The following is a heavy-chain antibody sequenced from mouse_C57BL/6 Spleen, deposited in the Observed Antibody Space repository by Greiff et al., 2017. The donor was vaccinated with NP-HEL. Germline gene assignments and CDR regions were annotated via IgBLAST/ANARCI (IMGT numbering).Heavy chain of an antibody. CDR1: GYSFTDYN. V-gene: IGHV1-39*01. CDR3: ASGWDFDPAWFAY. D-gene: IGHD4-1*01. J-gene: IGHJ3*01. Sequence: VQLKESGPELVKPGASVKISCKASGYSFTDYNMNWVKQSNGKSLEWIGRIDTNSGGTKYNEKFKSKATLTVDKPSSTAYMQLSSLTSEDSAVYYCASGWDFDPAWFAYWGQGTLVTVSA. CDR2: IDTNSGGT.